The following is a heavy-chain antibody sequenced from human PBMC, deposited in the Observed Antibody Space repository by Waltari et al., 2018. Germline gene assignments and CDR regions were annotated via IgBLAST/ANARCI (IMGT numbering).Heavy chain of an antibody. V-gene: IGHV3-7*03. CDR2: IKEDGSEK. J-gene: IGHJ4*02. CDR1: GFSLSGYW. Sequence: DVQLVESGGGLVQHGGSLRLSCAASGFSLSGYWMSWVRQAPGKGLEWVANIKEDGSEKYYVESVKGRFTISRDNAKNSLYLQMNSLRAEDTAVYYCARDDSTGYYYFDYWGQGTLVTVSS. D-gene: IGHD3-22*01. CDR3: ARDDSTGYYYFDY.